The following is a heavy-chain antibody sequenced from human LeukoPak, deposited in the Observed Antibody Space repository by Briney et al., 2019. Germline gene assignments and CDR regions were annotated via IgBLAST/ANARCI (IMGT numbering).Heavy chain of an antibody. CDR3: ARDPGYSSGWYYFDY. D-gene: IGHD6-19*01. CDR1: GFTLSIYA. J-gene: IGHJ4*02. CDR2: ISYDVSNK. V-gene: IGHV3-30*04. Sequence: GRSLTLSCAPSGFTLSIYAMHSVRQAPGRGLEWVAFISYDVSNKYYADSVKGRFTISRDNSKNTRYLQMNSLRAEDTAVYYCARDPGYSSGWYYFDYWGQGTLVTVSS.